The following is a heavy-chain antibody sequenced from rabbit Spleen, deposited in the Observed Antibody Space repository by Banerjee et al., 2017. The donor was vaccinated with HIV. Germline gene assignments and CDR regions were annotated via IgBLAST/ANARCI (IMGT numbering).Heavy chain of an antibody. CDR2: IYDDNSGST. D-gene: IGHD6-1*01. Sequence: QSLEESGGDLVKPEGSLTLTCTASGFSFSSSYYMCWVRQAPGKGLEYIACIYDDNSGSTMYVSWAKGRFTISKTSSTTVTLEMTSLTAADTATYFCVRENDSGGVGDGYVDLWGQGTLVTVS. V-gene: IGHV1S40*01. J-gene: IGHJ3*01. CDR1: GFSFSSSYY. CDR3: VRENDSGGVGDGYVDL.